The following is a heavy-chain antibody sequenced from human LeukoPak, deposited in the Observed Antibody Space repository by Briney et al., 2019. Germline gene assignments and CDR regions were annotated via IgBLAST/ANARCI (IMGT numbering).Heavy chain of an antibody. V-gene: IGHV4-39*01. Sequence: SETLSLTCTASGGSISSSSYYWGWIRQPPGKGLEWIGSIYYSGSTYYNPSLKSRVTISVDTSKNQFSLKLSSVTAADTAVYYCARPRYDILTGYYNGYFDLWGRGTLVTVSS. CDR2: IYYSGST. J-gene: IGHJ2*01. CDR1: GGSISSSSYY. D-gene: IGHD3-9*01. CDR3: ARPRYDILTGYYNGYFDL.